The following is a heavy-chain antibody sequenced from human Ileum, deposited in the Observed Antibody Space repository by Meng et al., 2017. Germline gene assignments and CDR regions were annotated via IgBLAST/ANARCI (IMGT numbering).Heavy chain of an antibody. V-gene: IGHV2-5*01. CDR3: AQSKMTTTLGPFDP. CDR2: IYYNDDK. J-gene: IGHJ5*02. Sequence: SGPTLVKPTQTLTLTCTFSGFSLSTYGVGVGWIRQTPGKALEWLALIYYNDDKRYSPSQKSRLTITKDTSKNQVVLTMTNMDPVDTGTYYCAQSKMTTTLGPFDPWGQGTLVTVSS. CDR1: GFSLSTYGVG. D-gene: IGHD3-16*01.